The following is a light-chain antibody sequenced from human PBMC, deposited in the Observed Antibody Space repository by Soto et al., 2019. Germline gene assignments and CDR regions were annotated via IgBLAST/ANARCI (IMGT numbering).Light chain of an antibody. Sequence: DIQMTQSPSALSASVGDRVTITCRASQSIHNWLAWYQQKPGKAPKVLIYDASSLESGVPSRFSGSGSGTEFLLTRTGLQPDDFATYCCQQYYGPLYHFVQGTKLEI. CDR2: DAS. V-gene: IGKV1-5*01. J-gene: IGKJ2*01. CDR1: QSIHNW. CDR3: QQYYGPLYH.